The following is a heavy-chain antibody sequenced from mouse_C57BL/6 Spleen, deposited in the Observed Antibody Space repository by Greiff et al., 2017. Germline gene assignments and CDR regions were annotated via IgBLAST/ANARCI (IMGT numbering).Heavy chain of an antibody. V-gene: IGHV1-82*01. CDR1: GYAFSSSW. D-gene: IGHD1-1*01. J-gene: IGHJ2*01. CDR2: IYPGDGDT. Sequence: QVQLQQSGPELVKPGASVKISCKASGYAFSSSWMNWVKQRPGKGLEWIGRIYPGDGDTNYNGKFKGKATLTADKSSSTAYMQLSSLTSEDSAVYFCARSTTVVAYYFDYCGQGTTLTVSS. CDR3: ARSTTVVAYYFDY.